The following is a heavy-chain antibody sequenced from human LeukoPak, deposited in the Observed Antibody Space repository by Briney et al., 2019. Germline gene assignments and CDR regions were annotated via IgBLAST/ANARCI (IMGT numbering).Heavy chain of an antibody. J-gene: IGHJ2*01. D-gene: IGHD3-22*01. Sequence: SETLSLTCTVSGDSISYFYWGWIRQPPGKGLEWIGYIFYSGSTNYNPSLKSRVTISVDTSKNQFSLKLNSVTAADTAVYYCARGYDGSGYYYRNWYFDLWGRGTLVTVSS. CDR2: IFYSGST. V-gene: IGHV4-59*08. CDR3: ARGYDGSGYYYRNWYFDL. CDR1: GDSISYFY.